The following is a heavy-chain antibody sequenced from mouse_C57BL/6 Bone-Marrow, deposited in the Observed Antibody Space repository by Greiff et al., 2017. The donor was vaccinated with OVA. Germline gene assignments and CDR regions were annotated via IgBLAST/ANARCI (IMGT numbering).Heavy chain of an antibody. V-gene: IGHV5-17*01. J-gene: IGHJ3*01. Sequence: EVMLVESGGGLVKPGGSLKLSCAASGFTFSDYGMHWVRQAPEKGLEWVAYISSGSSTIYYADTVKGRFTISRDNAKNTLFLQMTSLRSEDTAMYYCARRTGGGFAYWGQGTLVTVSA. CDR1: GFTFSDYG. D-gene: IGHD4-1*01. CDR2: ISSGSSTI. CDR3: ARRTGGGFAY.